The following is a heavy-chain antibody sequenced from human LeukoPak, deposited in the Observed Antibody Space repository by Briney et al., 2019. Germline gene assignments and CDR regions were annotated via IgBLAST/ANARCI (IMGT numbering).Heavy chain of an antibody. D-gene: IGHD6-25*01. CDR2: IYYSGST. CDR3: ARATAAPSSYFFDH. CDR1: GGSISSYY. J-gene: IGHJ4*02. Sequence: PSETLSPTCTVSGGSISSYYWSWIRQPPGKGLEWIGYIYYSGSTNYNPSLKSRVTISVDTSTNQFSLKLNSVIAADTAVYYCARATAAPSSYFFDHWGQGTLVTVSS. V-gene: IGHV4-59*12.